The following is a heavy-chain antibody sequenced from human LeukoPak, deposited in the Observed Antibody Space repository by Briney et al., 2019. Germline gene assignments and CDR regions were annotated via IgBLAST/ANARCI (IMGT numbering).Heavy chain of an antibody. Sequence: PSETLSLTCTVSRGSISSSSYYWGWLRQPPGHGLEWVGSIYYRGSTYYSPSLRGRVAISVDTSKNQFSLKVSSVTAADTAVYYCARGYYFDYWGQGTLVTVSS. V-gene: IGHV4-39*01. CDR3: ARGYYFDY. CDR2: IYYRGST. J-gene: IGHJ4*02. CDR1: RGSISSSSYY.